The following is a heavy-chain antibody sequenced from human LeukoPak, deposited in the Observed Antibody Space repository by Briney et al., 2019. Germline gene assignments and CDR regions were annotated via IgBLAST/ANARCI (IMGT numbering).Heavy chain of an antibody. J-gene: IGHJ5*02. D-gene: IGHD2-2*01. CDR1: GYTFTYRY. V-gene: IGHV1-45*02. CDR2: ITPFNGNT. CDR3: ASNLCDSTSCYGNWFDP. Sequence: ASVKVSCKASGYTFTYRYLHWERQAPGQALEWMGWITPFNGNTNYAQKFQDRVTITRDRSMSTAYMELSSLRSEDTAMYYCASNLCDSTSCYGNWFDPWGQGTLVTVSS.